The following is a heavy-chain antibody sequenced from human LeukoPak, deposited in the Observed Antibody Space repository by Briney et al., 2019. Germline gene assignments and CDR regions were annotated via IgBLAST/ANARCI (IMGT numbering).Heavy chain of an antibody. CDR2: INWSGNTT. CDR1: GFTFNTYG. Sequence: GGSLRLSCAASGFTFNTYGVSWVRQAPGKGLEWVSGINWSGNTTVYADSVKGRFTISRDNANKSLYLQMNSLRVEDTALYYCTRVGKPWHQLGYFDLWGRGTLVTVSS. CDR3: TRVGKPWHQLGYFDL. J-gene: IGHJ2*01. D-gene: IGHD1-1*01. V-gene: IGHV3-20*04.